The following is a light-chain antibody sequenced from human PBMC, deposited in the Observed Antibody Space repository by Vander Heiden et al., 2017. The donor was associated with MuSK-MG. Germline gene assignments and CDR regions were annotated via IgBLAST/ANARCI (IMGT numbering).Light chain of an antibody. CDR3: QQYDNLPRT. V-gene: IGKV1-33*01. Sequence: DIQMTQSPSSLSASVGDRVTITCQASQDISNYLNWYQQKPGKAPKLLIYDASNLETGVPSRFSGSGSGTDFTFTISSLQPEDIATYYWQQYDNLPRTLGQGTKVEIK. CDR1: QDISNY. CDR2: DAS. J-gene: IGKJ1*01.